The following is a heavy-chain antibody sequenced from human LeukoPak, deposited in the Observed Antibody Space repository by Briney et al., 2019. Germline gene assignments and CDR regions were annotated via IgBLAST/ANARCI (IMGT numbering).Heavy chain of an antibody. CDR1: GYTFTGYY. V-gene: IGHV1-2*02. CDR2: INPNSGGT. D-gene: IGHD6-19*01. CDR3: AVSGYSSGWLYYYYYYGMDV. Sequence: GASVKVSCKASGYTFTGYYMHWVRQAPGQGLEWMGWINPNSGGTNYAQKFQERVTITRDMSTSTAYMELSSLRSEDTAVYYCAVSGYSSGWLYYYYYYGMDVWGQGTTVTVSS. J-gene: IGHJ6*02.